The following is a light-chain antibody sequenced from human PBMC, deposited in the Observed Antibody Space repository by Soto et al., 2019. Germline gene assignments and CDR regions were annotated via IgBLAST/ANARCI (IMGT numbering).Light chain of an antibody. V-gene: IGKV1-5*01. Sequence: DIQMTQSPSTLSASVGDRVTITCRASQSISSWLAWYQRKPGKAPKLLIHEASRLESGVPSRFSGSESGTEFTLTISGLHPEDFATYYCQQYTNFPLTFGGGTRVEIK. CDR2: EAS. CDR3: QQYTNFPLT. CDR1: QSISSW. J-gene: IGKJ4*01.